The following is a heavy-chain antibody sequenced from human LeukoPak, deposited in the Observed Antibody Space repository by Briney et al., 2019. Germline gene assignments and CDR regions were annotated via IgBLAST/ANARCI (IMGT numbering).Heavy chain of an antibody. CDR2: IYYSGST. V-gene: IGHV4-30-4*02. D-gene: IGHD3-10*01. CDR3: ARAYYYGSGSYWYFDL. J-gene: IGHJ2*01. CDR1: GGSISSGDYY. Sequence: SETLSLTCTVSGGSISSGDYYWSWIRQPPGKGLEWIGYIYYSGSTYYNPSLKSRVTISVDTSKNQFSLKLSSVTAADTAVYYCARAYYYGSGSYWYFDLWGRGTLVTVSS.